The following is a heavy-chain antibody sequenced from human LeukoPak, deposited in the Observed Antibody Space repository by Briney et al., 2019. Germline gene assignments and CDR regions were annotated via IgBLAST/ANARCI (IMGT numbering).Heavy chain of an antibody. J-gene: IGHJ6*03. CDR3: ARVPPLLWFGELSYYYYYMDV. Sequence: GGSLRLSCAASGFTFSSYSMNWVRQATGKGLEWVSSISSSSSYIYYADSVKGRFTISRDNDKNSLYLQMNSLRAEDTAVYYCARVPPLLWFGELSYYYYYMDVWGKGTTVTVSS. V-gene: IGHV3-21*01. CDR2: ISSSSSYI. D-gene: IGHD3-10*01. CDR1: GFTFSSYS.